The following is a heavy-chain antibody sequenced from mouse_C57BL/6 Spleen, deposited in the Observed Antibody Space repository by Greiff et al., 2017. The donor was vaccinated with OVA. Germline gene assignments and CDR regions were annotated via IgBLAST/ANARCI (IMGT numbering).Heavy chain of an antibody. CDR2: IRSKSNNYAT. V-gene: IGHV10-1*01. Sequence: EVQLVESGGGLVQPKGSLKLSCAASGFSFNTYAMNWVRQAPGKGLEWVARIRSKSNNYATYYADSVKDRFTISRDDSESMLYLQMNHLKTEATAMYYCVRGGDYDDYYAMDYWGQGTSVTVSS. D-gene: IGHD2-4*01. CDR3: VRGGDYDDYYAMDY. CDR1: GFSFNTYA. J-gene: IGHJ4*01.